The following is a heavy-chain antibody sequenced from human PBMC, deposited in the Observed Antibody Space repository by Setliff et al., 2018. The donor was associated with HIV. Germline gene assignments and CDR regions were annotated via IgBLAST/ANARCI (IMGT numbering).Heavy chain of an antibody. CDR2: SRNKANGFTT. V-gene: IGHV3-72*01. Sequence: GESLKISCAASGFTFSDHYMDWVRQAPGKGLEWVARSRNKANGFTTEYAASVKGRFTISRDESKSSLYLQMSSLKAEDTAVYSCARASITGTTWGMDYWGQGTLVTVSS. D-gene: IGHD1-20*01. CDR1: GFTFSDHY. CDR3: ARASITGTTWGMDY. J-gene: IGHJ4*02.